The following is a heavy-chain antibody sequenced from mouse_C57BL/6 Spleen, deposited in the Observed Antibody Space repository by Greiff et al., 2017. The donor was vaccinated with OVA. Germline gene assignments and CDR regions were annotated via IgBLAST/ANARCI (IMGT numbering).Heavy chain of an antibody. CDR3: ARSVRDYDYAMDY. CDR2: IYPGDGDT. CDR1: GYAFSSYW. Sequence: VQLQESGAELVKPGASVKISCKASGYAFSSYWMNWVKQRPGKGLEWIGQIYPGDGDTNYNGKFKGKATLTADKSSSTAYMQLSSLTSEDSAVYFCARSVRDYDYAMDYWGQGTSVTVSS. J-gene: IGHJ4*01. D-gene: IGHD2-4*01. V-gene: IGHV1-80*01.